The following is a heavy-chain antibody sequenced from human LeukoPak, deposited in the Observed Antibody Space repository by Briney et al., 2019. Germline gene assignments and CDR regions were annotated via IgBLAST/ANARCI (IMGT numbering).Heavy chain of an antibody. D-gene: IGHD6-19*01. Sequence: PGGSLRLSCADSGLTISNNWMSWVRQAPGKGLEWVANIKLDGSEQYYVDSVKGRFTISRDNAKNPLYLQMNSLRAEDTAVYYCAKDLYVAVAGVVDYWGQGTLVTVSS. CDR2: IKLDGSEQ. CDR1: GLTISNNW. CDR3: AKDLYVAVAGVVDY. V-gene: IGHV3-7*01. J-gene: IGHJ4*02.